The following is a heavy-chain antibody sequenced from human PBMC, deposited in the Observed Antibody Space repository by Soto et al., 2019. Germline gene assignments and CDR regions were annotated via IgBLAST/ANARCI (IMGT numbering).Heavy chain of an antibody. CDR1: GYTFINYG. Sequence: QVQLVQSGAEVKKPGASVKVSCKASGYTFINYGFSWVRQAPGQGLEWMGWISAYNGDTKHAQKFQGRATMTTDPSTSTAFMELTSLRSDDTAVYYCARATRYGMDVWGQGTTVTVSS. V-gene: IGHV1-18*01. CDR2: ISAYNGDT. J-gene: IGHJ6*02. CDR3: ARATRYGMDV.